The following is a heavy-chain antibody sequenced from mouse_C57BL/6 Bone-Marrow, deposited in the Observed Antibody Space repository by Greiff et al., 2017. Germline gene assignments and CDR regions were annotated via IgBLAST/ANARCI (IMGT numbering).Heavy chain of an antibody. V-gene: IGHV1-52*01. J-gene: IGHJ2*01. CDR3: ARLIYYYDSSYGDY. Sequence: QVQLQQPGAELVRPGSSVKLSCKASGYTFTSYWMHWVKQRPIQGLEWIGNIDPSDSETHYNQKFKDKATLTVDKSSSTAYMQLSSLTSEDSAVYYCARLIYYYDSSYGDYWGQGTTLTVSS. CDR1: GYTFTSYW. D-gene: IGHD1-1*01. CDR2: IDPSDSET.